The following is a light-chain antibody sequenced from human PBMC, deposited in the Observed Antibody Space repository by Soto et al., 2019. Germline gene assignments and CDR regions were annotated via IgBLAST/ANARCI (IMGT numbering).Light chain of an antibody. CDR3: QQYNNWPRT. J-gene: IGKJ1*01. V-gene: IGKV3-15*01. CDR2: GAS. Sequence: EIVMTQSPATLSVSPGERATLSCRASQSVSSSLAWFQQKPGQAPRLLIYGASTRATGILARFSGSGSGTEFTLTISSLQSEDFAVYYCQQYNNWPRTFGQGTKVEIK. CDR1: QSVSSS.